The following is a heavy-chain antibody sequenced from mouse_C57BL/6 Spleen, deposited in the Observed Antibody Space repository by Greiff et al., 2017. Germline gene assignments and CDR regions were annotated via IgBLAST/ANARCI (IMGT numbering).Heavy chain of an antibody. CDR1: GFNIKDDY. V-gene: IGHV14-4*01. Sequence: EVKLQQSGAELVRPGASVKLSCTASGFNIKDDYMHWVKQRPEQGLEWIGWIDPENGDTEYASKFQGKATITADTSSNTAYLQLSSLTSEDTAVYYCTLDSSGYVFAYWGQGTLVTVSA. CDR2: IDPENGDT. J-gene: IGHJ3*01. D-gene: IGHD3-2*02. CDR3: TLDSSGYVFAY.